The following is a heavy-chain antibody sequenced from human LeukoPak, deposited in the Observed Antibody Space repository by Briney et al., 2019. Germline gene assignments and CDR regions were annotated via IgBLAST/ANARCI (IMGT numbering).Heavy chain of an antibody. CDR2: IIPILGIA. V-gene: IGHV1-69*04. D-gene: IGHD2-15*01. J-gene: IGHJ3*02. CDR3: ARDQGIKYCSGGSCYPDAFDI. CDR1: GGTFSSYA. Sequence: ASVKVSCKASGGTFSSYAISWVRQAPGQGLEWMGRIIPILGIANYAQKFQGRVTITADKSTSTAYMELSSLRSEDTAVYYCARDQGIKYCSGGSCYPDAFDIWGQGTMVTVSS.